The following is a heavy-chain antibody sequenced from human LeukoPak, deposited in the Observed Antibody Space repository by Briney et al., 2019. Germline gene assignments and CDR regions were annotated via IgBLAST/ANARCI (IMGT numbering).Heavy chain of an antibody. CDR1: GYTFTSYG. Sequence: GASVKVSCKASGYTFTSYGINWARQAPGQGLEWMGWISAYNGNTNYAQKLQGRVTMTTGTSTSTAYMELRSLRSDDTAVYYCARPRGYDFWSGYYTGKYYFDYWGQGTLVTVSS. J-gene: IGHJ4*02. V-gene: IGHV1-18*01. CDR2: ISAYNGNT. CDR3: ARPRGYDFWSGYYTGKYYFDY. D-gene: IGHD3-3*01.